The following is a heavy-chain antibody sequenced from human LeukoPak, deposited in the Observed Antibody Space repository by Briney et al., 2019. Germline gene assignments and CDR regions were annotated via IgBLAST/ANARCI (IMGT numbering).Heavy chain of an antibody. CDR2: VIPILGIA. J-gene: IGHJ6*02. Sequence: SVKVSCKASGGTFSSYAISWVRQAPGQGLEWMGRVIPILGIANYAQKFQGRVTITADKSTSTAYMELSSLRSEDTAVYYCASPRVAAANYYYYYGMDVWGQGTTVTVSS. CDR3: ASPRVAAANYYYYYGMDV. D-gene: IGHD6-13*01. V-gene: IGHV1-69*04. CDR1: GGTFSSYA.